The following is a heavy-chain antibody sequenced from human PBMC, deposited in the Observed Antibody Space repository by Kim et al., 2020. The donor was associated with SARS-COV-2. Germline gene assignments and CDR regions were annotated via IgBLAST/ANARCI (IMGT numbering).Heavy chain of an antibody. Sequence: GGSLRLSCVASGFSFSTYAMNWDRQAPGKGLEWVSSISSSSTYTYYADSVKGRFTVSRDNAGNSLYLQMSSLRPEDTGVYYCARGDTASWPEYFEHWGQGTLATVSS. CDR2: ISSSSTYT. D-gene: IGHD2-2*01. CDR3: ARGDTASWPEYFEH. V-gene: IGHV3-21*04. J-gene: IGHJ1*01. CDR1: GFSFSTYA.